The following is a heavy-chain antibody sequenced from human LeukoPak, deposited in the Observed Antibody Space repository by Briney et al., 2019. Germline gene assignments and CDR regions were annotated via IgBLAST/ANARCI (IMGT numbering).Heavy chain of an antibody. CDR2: INPNSGGT. Sequence: GASVKVSCKASGYTFTGYYMHWVRQAPGQGLEWMGRINPNSGGTNYAQKFQGRVTMTRDTSISTAYMELSRLRSDDTAVYYCAASIVGATRGSYYNYYMDVWGKGTTVTVSS. D-gene: IGHD1-26*01. J-gene: IGHJ6*03. V-gene: IGHV1-2*06. CDR3: AASIVGATRGSYYNYYMDV. CDR1: GYTFTGYY.